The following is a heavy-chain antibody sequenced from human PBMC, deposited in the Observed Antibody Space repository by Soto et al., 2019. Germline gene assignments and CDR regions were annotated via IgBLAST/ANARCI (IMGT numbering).Heavy chain of an antibody. CDR3: ARDCKGAEGFDP. CDR2: IGADNGDT. D-gene: IGHD2-15*01. Sequence: QVQLVQSGAEVKKPGASVKVSCKASGYTFSTYGFSWVRQAPGQGLEWMGWIGADNGDTNYAQNFQGRVTMTTDTATTTSYLELRSLTSDDTAVYCCARDCKGAEGFDPWGQGTLVTVSS. CDR1: GYTFSTYG. V-gene: IGHV1-18*01. J-gene: IGHJ5*02.